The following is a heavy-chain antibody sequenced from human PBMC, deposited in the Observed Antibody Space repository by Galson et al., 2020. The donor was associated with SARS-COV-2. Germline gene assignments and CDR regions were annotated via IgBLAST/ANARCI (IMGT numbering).Heavy chain of an antibody. J-gene: IGHJ4*02. V-gene: IGHV1-69*13. CDR1: GGSFSSYD. Sequence: SVKVSCKASGGSFSSYDINWVRQAPGQGLEWMGGIIHIFHTSKYAQKFQGRVTITADESATTAYMELTSLRSEDTAVYFCARGEVQTLDYWGQGTLVTVSS. CDR2: IIHIFHTS. D-gene: IGHD3-16*01. CDR3: ARGEVQTLDY.